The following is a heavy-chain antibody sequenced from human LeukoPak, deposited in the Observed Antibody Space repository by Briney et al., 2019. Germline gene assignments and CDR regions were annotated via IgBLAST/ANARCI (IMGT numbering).Heavy chain of an antibody. D-gene: IGHD3-9*01. CDR2: ISSSGSTI. Sequence: AGGSLRLSCAASGFTFSDYMNWIRQAPGKGLEWVSYISSSGSTIYYADSVKGRFTISRDNAKNSLYLQMNSLRAEDTAVYYCAISLYDILTGYHDAFDIWGQGTMVTVSS. CDR1: GFTFSDY. J-gene: IGHJ3*02. CDR3: AISLYDILTGYHDAFDI. V-gene: IGHV3-11*01.